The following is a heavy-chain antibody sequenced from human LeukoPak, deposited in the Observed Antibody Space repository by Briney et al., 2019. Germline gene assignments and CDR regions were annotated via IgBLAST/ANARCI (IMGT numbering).Heavy chain of an antibody. CDR3: AKDRPARTTNDN. CDR1: GFTFSNFG. Sequence: QTGGSLRLSCATSGFTFSNFGMSWVRRAPGKGLEWVAAVSGSGDRTYYAGSVKGRFSISRDNFEKTLYLQMNSLRDEDTAVYYCAKDRPARTTNDNWGQGTLVTVSS. CDR2: VSGSGDRT. J-gene: IGHJ4*02. V-gene: IGHV3-23*01. D-gene: IGHD1-26*01.